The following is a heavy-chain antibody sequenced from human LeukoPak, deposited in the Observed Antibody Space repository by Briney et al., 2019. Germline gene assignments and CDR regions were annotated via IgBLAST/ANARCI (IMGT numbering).Heavy chain of an antibody. V-gene: IGHV3-11*01. CDR3: ARARNWSPVFYY. CDR2: ISSSGSTI. J-gene: IGHJ4*02. Sequence: SLRLSCAASGFTFSDYYMSWIRQAPGKGMEWVSYISSSGSTIYYADSVKGRFTISRDNAKNSLYLQMNSLRAEDTAVYYCARARNWSPVFYYWGQGTLVTVSS. CDR1: GFTFSDYY. D-gene: IGHD1-1*01.